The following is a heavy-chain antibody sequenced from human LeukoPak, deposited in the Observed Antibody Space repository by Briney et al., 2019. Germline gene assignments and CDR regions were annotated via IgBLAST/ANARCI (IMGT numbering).Heavy chain of an antibody. CDR3: ARTAGGGGSFGAYYYYGMDV. Sequence: GGSLRLSCAASGFTFSSYGMHWVRQAPGKGLEWVAVIWYDGSNKYYADSVKGRFTISRDNSKNTLYLQMNSLRAEYTAVYHCARTAGGGGSFGAYYYYGMDVWGQGTTVTVSS. CDR2: IWYDGSNK. CDR1: GFTFSSYG. V-gene: IGHV3-33*01. J-gene: IGHJ6*02. D-gene: IGHD3-16*01.